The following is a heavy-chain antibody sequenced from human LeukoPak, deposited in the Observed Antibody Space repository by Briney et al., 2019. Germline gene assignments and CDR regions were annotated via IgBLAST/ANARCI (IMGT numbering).Heavy chain of an antibody. V-gene: IGHV3-30*18. CDR1: GFTFSSYG. D-gene: IGHD6-13*01. J-gene: IGHJ4*02. CDR2: ISYDGSNK. CDR3: AKEGGSLNKPGYSSSWGDY. Sequence: QPGRSLRLSCAAPGFTFSSYGMHWVRYAPGKGLEWVAVISYDGSNKYYADSVKGRFTISRDNSKNTLYLQVNSLSAEDTAVYYCAKEGGSLNKPGYSSSWGDYWGQGTLVTVSS.